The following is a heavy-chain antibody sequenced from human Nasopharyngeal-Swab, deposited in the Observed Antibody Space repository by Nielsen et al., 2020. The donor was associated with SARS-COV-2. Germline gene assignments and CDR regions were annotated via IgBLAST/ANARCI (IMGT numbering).Heavy chain of an antibody. J-gene: IGHJ6*02. D-gene: IGHD3-9*01. V-gene: IGHV1-8*01. CDR1: GYTFPSYD. Sequence: ASVKVSCKASGYTFPSYDINWVRQATGQGLEWMGWMNPNSGNTGYAQKFQGRVTMTRNTSISTAYMELSSLRSEDTAVYYCARGTTVRYFDWLFADYGMDVWGQGTTVTVSS. CDR3: ARGTTVRYFDWLFADYGMDV. CDR2: MNPNSGNT.